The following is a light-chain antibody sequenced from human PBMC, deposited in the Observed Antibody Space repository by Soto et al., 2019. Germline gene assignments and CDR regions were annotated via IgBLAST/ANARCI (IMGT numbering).Light chain of an antibody. Sequence: DIVMTQSPDSLAVSLGERATINCKSSQSIFFSANKKNYLGWYQQKPGQSPKLLIYWASTRESGVPDRFSGSGSGTDFTLTISSQQAEDVAVYYCQQYYSAPFSFGGGTKVEI. V-gene: IGKV4-1*01. CDR3: QQYYSAPFS. J-gene: IGKJ4*01. CDR1: QSIFFSANKKNY. CDR2: WAS.